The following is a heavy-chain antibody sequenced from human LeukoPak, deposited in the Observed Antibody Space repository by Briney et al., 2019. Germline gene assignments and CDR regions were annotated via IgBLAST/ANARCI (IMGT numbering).Heavy chain of an antibody. Sequence: PGGSLRLSCAASGFTFSSYSMNWVRQAPGKGLEWFSSISSSSSYIYYADSVKGRFTISRDNAKNSLYLQMNSLRAEDTAVYYCARDKNEGYYDFWSGQFDYWGQGTLVTVSS. D-gene: IGHD3-3*01. V-gene: IGHV3-21*01. CDR1: GFTFSSYS. CDR3: ARDKNEGYYDFWSGQFDY. CDR2: ISSSSSYI. J-gene: IGHJ4*02.